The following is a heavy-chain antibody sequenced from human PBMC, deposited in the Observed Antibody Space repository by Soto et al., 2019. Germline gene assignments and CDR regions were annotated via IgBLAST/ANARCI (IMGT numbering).Heavy chain of an antibody. Sequence: GGSLRLSCAASGFTFSDYAMSWVRQAPGKGLEWVSAISGAGNSASHASSVQGRFVISRDNSKNTLFLQMNSRRAEDTAAYYFGKNDCGYNTCHLIDHWGQGTLVTVSS. CDR1: GFTFSDYA. J-gene: IGHJ4*02. CDR3: GKNDCGYNTCHLIDH. D-gene: IGHD5-12*01. V-gene: IGHV3-23*01. CDR2: ISGAGNSA.